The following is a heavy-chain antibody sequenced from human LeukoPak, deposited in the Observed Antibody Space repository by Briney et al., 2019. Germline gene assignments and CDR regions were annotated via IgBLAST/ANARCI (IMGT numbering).Heavy chain of an antibody. CDR3: ARSYYDFWSGYYPNYYYYYGMDV. Sequence: SETLSLTCAVYGGSFSGYYWSWIRQPPGKGLEWIGEINHSGSTNYNPSLKSRVTISVDTSKNQFSLKLSSVTAADTAVYYCARSYYDFWSGYYPNYYYYYGMDVWGQGTTVTVSS. CDR2: INHSGST. CDR1: GGSFSGYY. V-gene: IGHV4-34*01. J-gene: IGHJ6*02. D-gene: IGHD3-3*01.